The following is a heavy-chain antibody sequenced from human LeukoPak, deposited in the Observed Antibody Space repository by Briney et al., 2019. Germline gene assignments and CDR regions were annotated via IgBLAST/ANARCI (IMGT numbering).Heavy chain of an antibody. CDR2: ISSSSSYI. CDR1: GFTFSSYS. V-gene: IGHV3-21*01. Sequence: GGSLRLSCAASGFTFSSYSMNWVRQAPGKGLEWVSSISSSSSYIYYADSVKGRFTVSRDNAKNSLYLQMNSLRAEDTAVYYCARLGYSYGYGAFDIWGQGTMVTVSS. J-gene: IGHJ3*02. CDR3: ARLGYSYGYGAFDI. D-gene: IGHD5-18*01.